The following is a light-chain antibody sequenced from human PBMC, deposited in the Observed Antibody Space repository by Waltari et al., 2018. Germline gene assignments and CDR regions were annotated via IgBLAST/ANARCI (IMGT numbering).Light chain of an antibody. CDR2: DAS. J-gene: IGKJ4*01. CDR1: QSFGIF. Sequence: IVFTQSPVTLSLSPEEIATLSCTASQSFGIFLAWYQQKRGQDPRLLIYDASNRATGIPARLSGSGSGTEFTITISGLEPEEFAVYYCQQRSNWSSLTFGGGTKAEIK. CDR3: QQRSNWSSLT. V-gene: IGKV3-11*01.